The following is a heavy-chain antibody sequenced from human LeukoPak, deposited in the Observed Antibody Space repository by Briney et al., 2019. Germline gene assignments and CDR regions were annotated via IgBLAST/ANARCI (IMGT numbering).Heavy chain of an antibody. CDR1: GFTFSSYS. CDR2: ISSSSSYI. Sequence: GGSLRLSCAASGFTFSSYSMNWVRQAPGKGLEWVSSISSSSSYIYYADSVKGRFTISRDNAKNSLYLQMNSLRAEDTAVYYCARDHEYYGSSGYYYSHFDYWGQGTLVTVSS. J-gene: IGHJ4*02. D-gene: IGHD3-22*01. CDR3: ARDHEYYGSSGYYYSHFDY. V-gene: IGHV3-21*01.